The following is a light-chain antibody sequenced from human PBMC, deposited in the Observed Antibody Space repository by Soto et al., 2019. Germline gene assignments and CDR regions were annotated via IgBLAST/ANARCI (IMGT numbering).Light chain of an antibody. CDR2: XVS. CDR3: SSHAGSHVV. Sequence: QSALTQPPSASGSPGQSVTISCTGTSSDVGAYNYVSWYQHHPGKAPKLMIXXVSKRPXXXPXRXSASKSGKTASLTVSGLQAEXXADYYCSSHAGSHVVFGGGTKVTVL. CDR1: SSDVGAYNY. J-gene: IGLJ2*01. V-gene: IGLV2-8*01.